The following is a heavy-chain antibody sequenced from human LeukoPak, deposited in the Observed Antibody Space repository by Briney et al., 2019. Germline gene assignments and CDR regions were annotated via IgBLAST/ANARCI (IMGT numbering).Heavy chain of an antibody. Sequence: GGSLRPSCVASGFTFSSYAMSWVRQAPGKGLEWVSTISDNGGRTYYADSVKGRFTISRDNSKNALFLQMNSLRAEDSAVYYCATDREGDPSAYYLVGGQGTLITVSS. V-gene: IGHV3-23*01. CDR2: ISDNGGRT. CDR1: GFTFSSYA. CDR3: ATDREGDPSAYYLV. D-gene: IGHD3-22*01. J-gene: IGHJ4*02.